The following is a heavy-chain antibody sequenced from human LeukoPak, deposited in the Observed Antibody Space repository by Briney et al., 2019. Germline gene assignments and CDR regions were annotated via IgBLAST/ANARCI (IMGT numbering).Heavy chain of an antibody. Sequence: GGSLRLSCAASGFIFSSYAMSWVRQAPGKGLEWVSAISGSGGSTYYADSVKGRFTISRDNSKNTLYLQMNSLRAEDTAVYYCAKDRDGYKSGDFDYWGQGTLVTVSS. V-gene: IGHV3-23*01. CDR3: AKDRDGYKSGDFDY. J-gene: IGHJ4*02. CDR1: GFIFSSYA. CDR2: ISGSGGST. D-gene: IGHD5-24*01.